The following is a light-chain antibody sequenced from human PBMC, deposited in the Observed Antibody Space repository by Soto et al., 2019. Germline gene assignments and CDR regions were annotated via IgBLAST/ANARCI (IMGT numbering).Light chain of an antibody. J-gene: IGLJ1*01. CDR1: SSNIGSNT. Sequence: QSVLTQPPSASGTPGQIVAISCSGSSSNIGSNTVTWSQQLPGTAPKLLIYSTSQRSSGVPGRFSGSKPGASASLSISGLQSGDEADYYCAAWDDRLDVYVFGTGTKVTVL. CDR2: STS. CDR3: AAWDDRLDVYV. V-gene: IGLV1-44*01.